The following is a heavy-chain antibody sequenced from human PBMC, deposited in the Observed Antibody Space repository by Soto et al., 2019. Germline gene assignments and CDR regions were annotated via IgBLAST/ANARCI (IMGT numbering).Heavy chain of an antibody. Sequence: QVQLQESGPGLVKPSETLSLTCTVSDGSISSYYWCWIRQPPGKGLEWIGYIFYPGSTNYNPSLKCRVTISVDTSKNQFSLKLSSVTAADTAVYYCASHYPLGNNWHFFDYWGQGTLVTVFS. CDR2: IFYPGST. V-gene: IGHV4-59*01. J-gene: IGHJ4*02. CDR3: ASHYPLGNNWHFFDY. D-gene: IGHD1-1*01. CDR1: DGSISSYY.